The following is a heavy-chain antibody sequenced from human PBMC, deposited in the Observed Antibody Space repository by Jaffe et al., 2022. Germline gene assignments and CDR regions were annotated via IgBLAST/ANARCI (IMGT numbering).Heavy chain of an antibody. J-gene: IGHJ6*03. D-gene: IGHD6-13*01. Sequence: QVQLQESGPGLVKPSETLSLTCAVSGYSISSGYYWGWIRQPPGKGLEWIGSIYHSGSTYYNPSLKSRVTISVDTSKNQFSLKLSSVTAADTAVYYCASQSRAAGNYYYYYYYMDVWGKGTTVTVSS. CDR2: IYHSGST. CDR3: ASQSRAAGNYYYYYYYMDV. V-gene: IGHV4-38-2*01. CDR1: GYSISSGYY.